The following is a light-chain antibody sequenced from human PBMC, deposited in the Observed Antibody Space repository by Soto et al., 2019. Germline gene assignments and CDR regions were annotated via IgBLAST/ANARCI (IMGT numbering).Light chain of an antibody. CDR2: GAS. Sequence: EIVLTQSPGTLSLSPGERAILSCRASQSVSSNLAWYQQKPGQAPRLLIYGASTRATGIPARFSGSGSGTEFTLTISSLQSEDFAVYYCQPYNNWPPWTFGQGTKVDIK. J-gene: IGKJ1*01. CDR1: QSVSSN. V-gene: IGKV3-15*01. CDR3: QPYNNWPPWT.